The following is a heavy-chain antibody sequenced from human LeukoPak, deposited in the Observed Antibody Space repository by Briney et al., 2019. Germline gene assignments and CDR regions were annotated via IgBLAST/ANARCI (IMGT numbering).Heavy chain of an antibody. V-gene: IGHV3-30-3*01. CDR2: ISNDGSNK. CDR3: ARGGTTVTSEVAFDI. D-gene: IGHD4-17*01. CDR1: GFTFSTYA. Sequence: GRSLRLSCTASGFTFSTYALHWVRQAPGKGLEWVAVISNDGSNKYYADSVKGRFTISRDNSKNTLYLQMNSLRPEDTAVYYCARGGTTVTSEVAFDIWGQGTMVTVSS. J-gene: IGHJ3*02.